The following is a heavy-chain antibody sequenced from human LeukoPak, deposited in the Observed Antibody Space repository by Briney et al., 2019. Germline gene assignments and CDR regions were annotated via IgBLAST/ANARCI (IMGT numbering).Heavy chain of an antibody. CDR2: IKKDGSEK. CDR3: ARHLSGVTGYTYGRGIDY. J-gene: IGHJ4*02. Sequence: GGSLRLSCAVSGFTVSGNYMSWVRQAPGKGLEWVANIKKDGSEKYYVDSVKGRFTISRDNAKKSLYLQMNSLRAEDTAVYYCARHLSGVTGYTYGRGIDYWGQGTLVTVSS. D-gene: IGHD5-18*01. CDR1: GFTVSGNY. V-gene: IGHV3-7*01.